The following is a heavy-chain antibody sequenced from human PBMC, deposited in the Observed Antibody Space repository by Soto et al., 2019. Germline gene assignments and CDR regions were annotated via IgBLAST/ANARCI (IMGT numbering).Heavy chain of an antibody. D-gene: IGHD2-2*01. CDR1: GGTFSSYA. Sequence: QVQLVQSGAEVKKPGSSVKVSCKASGGTFSSYAISWVRQAPGQGLEWMGGIIPIFGTANYAQKFQGRVKITADESTITAYMKLSSLRSEDTAVYYCARGEVGYCSSTRCYYGMDVWGQGTTVTVSS. CDR2: IIPIFGTA. V-gene: IGHV1-69*01. J-gene: IGHJ6*02. CDR3: ARGEVGYCSSTRCYYGMDV.